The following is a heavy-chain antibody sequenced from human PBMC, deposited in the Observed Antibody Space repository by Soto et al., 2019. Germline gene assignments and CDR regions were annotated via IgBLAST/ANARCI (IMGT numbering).Heavy chain of an antibody. CDR1: GGSFSGYY. V-gene: IGHV4-34*01. CDR2: INHSGST. CDR3: ARFDSVVTIFDF. Sequence: QVQLQQWGAGLLKPSETLSLTCAVYGGSFSGYYWNWIRQPPGKGLEWIGEINHSGSTNYNPSLKSRVSISADTSKKQFSLRLRSVTAADTAEYYCARFDSVVTIFDFWGQGTLVTVSS. J-gene: IGHJ4*02. D-gene: IGHD2-15*01.